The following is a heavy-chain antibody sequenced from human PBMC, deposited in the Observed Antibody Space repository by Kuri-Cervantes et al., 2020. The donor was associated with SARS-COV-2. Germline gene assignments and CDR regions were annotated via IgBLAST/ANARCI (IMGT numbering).Heavy chain of an antibody. CDR1: GFTFSSYG. D-gene: IGHD5-18*01. CDR3: TTDFAWIQLWPQGY. CDR2: ISYDGSNK. J-gene: IGHJ4*02. Sequence: GGSLRLSRAASGFTFSSYGMHWVRQAPGKGLEWVAVISYDGSNKYYADSVKGRFTISRDNSKNTLYLQMNSLKTEDTAVYYCTTDFAWIQLWPQGYWGQGTLVTVSS. V-gene: IGHV3-30*03.